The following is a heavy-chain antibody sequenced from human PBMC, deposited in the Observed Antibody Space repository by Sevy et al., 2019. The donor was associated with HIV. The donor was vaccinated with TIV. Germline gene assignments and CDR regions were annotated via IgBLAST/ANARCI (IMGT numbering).Heavy chain of an antibody. D-gene: IGHD3-10*01. CDR1: GFTFSSYA. CDR2: ISYDGSNK. CDR3: ARAHYGSGSPFDY. V-gene: IGHV3-30-3*01. J-gene: IGHJ4*02. Sequence: GGSLRLSCAASGFTFSSYAMHWVRQAPGKGLEWVAVISYDGSNKHYADSVKGRFTISRDNSKNTLYLQMNSLRAEDTAVYYCARAHYGSGSPFDYWGQGTLVTVSS.